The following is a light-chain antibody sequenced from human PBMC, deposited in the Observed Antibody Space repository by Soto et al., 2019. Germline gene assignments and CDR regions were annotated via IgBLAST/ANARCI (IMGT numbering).Light chain of an antibody. CDR2: KGT. J-gene: IGLJ1*01. Sequence: QSALAQPASVAGCPGQSITSSCTWTSSGVGAYNSVSWYQQHPHKAPQVIIYKGTQRPSGVSNRFSGSTSGNAASLTISGLQADDEADYFCCSSAPESTYVFGSGTKVTVL. V-gene: IGLV2-23*01. CDR3: CSSAPESTYV. CDR1: SSGVGAYNS.